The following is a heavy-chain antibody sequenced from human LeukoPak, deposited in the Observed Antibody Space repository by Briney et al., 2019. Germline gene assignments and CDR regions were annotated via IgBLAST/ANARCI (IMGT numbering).Heavy chain of an antibody. Sequence: PSETLSLTCTFSGDSISRYYWSWIRQPPGKGLEGIGYIYYSGSTNYNPSLKSRVTISVDTSKNQFSLKLSSVTAADTAVYYCARDPYSNYFDLWGQGTLVTVSS. CDR3: ARDPYSNYFDL. CDR1: GDSISRYY. D-gene: IGHD1-26*01. V-gene: IGHV4-59*01. J-gene: IGHJ4*02. CDR2: IYYSGST.